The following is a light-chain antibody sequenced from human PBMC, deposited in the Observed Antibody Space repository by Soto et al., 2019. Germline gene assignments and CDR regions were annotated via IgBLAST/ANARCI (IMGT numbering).Light chain of an antibody. Sequence: EIVLTQSPGILSLSPGEGATLSRRASQSVSSSYLAWYQQKPGQAPRLLIYGASSRATGIPDRFSGSGSGTDFTLTISRLEPEDFAVYYCQQYANSPLTFGPGTKVDIK. J-gene: IGKJ3*01. CDR3: QQYANSPLT. V-gene: IGKV3-20*01. CDR1: QSVSSSY. CDR2: GAS.